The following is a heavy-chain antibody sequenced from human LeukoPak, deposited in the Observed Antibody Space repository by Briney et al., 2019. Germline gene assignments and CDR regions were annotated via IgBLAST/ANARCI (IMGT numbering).Heavy chain of an antibody. CDR2: IRSEAYGGTA. CDR1: GFTFSNAW. V-gene: IGHV3-49*04. CDR3: TRAVYCSGGSCSFDP. J-gene: IGHJ5*02. D-gene: IGHD2-15*01. Sequence: TGGSLRLSCAASGFTFSNAWMTWVRQAPGKGLESVGFIRSEAYGGTAEYAASVKGRFTISRHDSKSIAYLQMNSLKTEDTAVYYCTRAVYCSGGSCSFDPWGQGTLVTVSS.